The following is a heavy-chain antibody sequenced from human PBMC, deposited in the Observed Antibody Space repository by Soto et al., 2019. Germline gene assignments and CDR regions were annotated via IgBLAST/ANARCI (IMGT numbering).Heavy chain of an antibody. Sequence: EVQLVESGGGLVQPGGSLRLSCAASGFTFSHYWMHWVRQPPGTGLVWVSRINIDGSTTSSAYSVRGRCYMSRDNAKSPRYLQMNSLSADDTAVYIWARDIGGVTASDEFDVWGHGTVVTVSS. CDR1: GFTFSHYW. D-gene: IGHD2-21*02. CDR2: INIDGSTT. J-gene: IGHJ3*01. V-gene: IGHV3-74*01. CDR3: ARDIGGVTASDEFDV.